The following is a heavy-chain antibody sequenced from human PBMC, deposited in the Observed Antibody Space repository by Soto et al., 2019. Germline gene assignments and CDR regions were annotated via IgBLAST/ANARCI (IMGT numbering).Heavy chain of an antibody. CDR1: GLTFSSYS. Sequence: GGSLRLSCAASGLTFSSYSMNWVRQAPGKGLEWVSYISSSSSNIYYADSVKGRFTISRDNAKNSLYLQMNSLRAEDTAVYYCAGSPPKYGMDVWGQGTTVTVSS. V-gene: IGHV3-21*01. CDR3: AGSPPKYGMDV. J-gene: IGHJ6*02. CDR2: ISSSSSNI.